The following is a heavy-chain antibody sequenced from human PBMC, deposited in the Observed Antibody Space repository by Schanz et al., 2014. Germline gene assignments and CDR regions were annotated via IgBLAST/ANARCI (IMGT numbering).Heavy chain of an antibody. V-gene: IGHV3-72*01. D-gene: IGHD1-7*01. CDR2: VRNRRNSDII. Sequence: EVQLVESGGDFVQPGGSLRLSCAVSGFTVSDHYMDWVRQAPGKGLEWLGRVRNRRNSDIIEYAASVEGRFTISRDESKNSVYLQMNSLQTDDTAVYYCFSMHYGNSVYWGQGTLVTVSS. CDR1: GFTVSDHY. J-gene: IGHJ4*02. CDR3: FSMHYGNSVY.